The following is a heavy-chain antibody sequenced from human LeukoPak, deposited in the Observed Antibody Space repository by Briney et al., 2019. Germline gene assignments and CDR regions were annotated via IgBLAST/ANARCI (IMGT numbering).Heavy chain of an antibody. Sequence: GGSLRLSCAASGFTFSSYSMNWVRQAPGKGLEWVSSISSSSSYIYYADSVKGRFTISRGNAKNSLYLQMNSLRAEDTAVYYCAGRPFTFGGVIVNDYWGQGTLVTVSS. J-gene: IGHJ4*02. CDR3: AGRPFTFGGVIVNDY. V-gene: IGHV3-21*01. CDR2: ISSSSSYI. CDR1: GFTFSSYS. D-gene: IGHD3-16*02.